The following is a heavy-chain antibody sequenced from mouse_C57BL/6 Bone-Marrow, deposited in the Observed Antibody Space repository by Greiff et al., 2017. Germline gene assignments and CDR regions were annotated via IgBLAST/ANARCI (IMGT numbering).Heavy chain of an antibody. CDR2: IDPSDSNT. J-gene: IGHJ2*01. CDR3: AREGVMVPYYFDY. V-gene: IGHV1-69*01. D-gene: IGHD2-2*01. CDR1: GYTFTSYW. Sequence: QVQLQQPGAELVMPGASVKLSCKASGYTFTSYWMHWVKQRPGQGLEWIGEIDPSDSNTNYNQKVKGKSTLTVDKSSSTAYMQLSSLPSEDSAVYYCAREGVMVPYYFDYWGQGTTLTVSS.